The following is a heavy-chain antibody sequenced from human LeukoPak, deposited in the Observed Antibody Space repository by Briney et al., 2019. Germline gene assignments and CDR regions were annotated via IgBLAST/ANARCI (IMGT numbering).Heavy chain of an antibody. CDR3: ASDAVAAAGTFDY. Sequence: PGGSRRLSCAASGFTFSDYYMSWIRQAPGKGLEWVSYISSSGSTIYYADSVKGRFTISRDNAKNSLYLQMNSLRAEDTAVYYCASDAVAAAGTFDYWGQGTLVTVSS. CDR1: GFTFSDYY. V-gene: IGHV3-11*01. J-gene: IGHJ4*02. CDR2: ISSSGSTI. D-gene: IGHD6-13*01.